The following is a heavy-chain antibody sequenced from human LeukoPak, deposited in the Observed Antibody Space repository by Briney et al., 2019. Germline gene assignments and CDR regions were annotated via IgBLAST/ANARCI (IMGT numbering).Heavy chain of an antibody. D-gene: IGHD4-11*01. CDR1: GGSISSGSYY. CDR3: ARTDYPVYFDY. Sequence: KASETLSLTCTVSGGSISSGSYYWHWLRQPAGKGLEWIGRIYTGGSTNYNPSLKSRVTISVDTSKNQFSLKLSSVTAADTAVYYCARTDYPVYFDYWGQGTLVTVSS. J-gene: IGHJ4*02. V-gene: IGHV4-61*02. CDR2: IYTGGST.